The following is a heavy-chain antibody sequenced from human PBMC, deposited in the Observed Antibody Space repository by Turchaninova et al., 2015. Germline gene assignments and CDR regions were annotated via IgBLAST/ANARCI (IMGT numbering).Heavy chain of an antibody. D-gene: IGHD4-17*01. J-gene: IGHJ2*01. CDR3: ARHYSAVTTSWYVGV. V-gene: IGHV4-39*01. Sequence: QLQLQESGPGLLNPSDTLSLTCTVSVGSITSSGYSWAWIRQPPGTGLEWIGGLYYTGSAYYNPPLKSRVTISVDRSKTQLSLLVTAVTAADTAVYYCARHYSAVTTSWYVGVWGRGTLVTVSS. CDR1: VGSITSSGYS. CDR2: LYYTGSA.